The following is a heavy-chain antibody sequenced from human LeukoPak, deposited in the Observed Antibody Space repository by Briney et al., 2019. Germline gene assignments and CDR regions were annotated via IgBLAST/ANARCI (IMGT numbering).Heavy chain of an antibody. Sequence: SETLSLTCTVSGGSISSGDYYWSWIRQPPGKGLEWIGYIYYSGSTYYNPSLKSRVTTSVDTSKNQFSLKLSSVTAADTAVYYCARNLQTYYDILTGYYAPPFFDYWGQGTLVTVSS. V-gene: IGHV4-30-4*01. J-gene: IGHJ4*02. CDR1: GGSISSGDYY. D-gene: IGHD3-9*01. CDR3: ARNLQTYYDILTGYYAPPFFDY. CDR2: IYYSGST.